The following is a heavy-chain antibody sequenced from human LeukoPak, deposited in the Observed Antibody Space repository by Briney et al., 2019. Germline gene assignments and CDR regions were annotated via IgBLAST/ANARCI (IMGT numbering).Heavy chain of an antibody. CDR2: IIPIFGTA. V-gene: IGHV1-69*01. CDR1: GGTFSSYA. D-gene: IGHD3-22*01. CDR3: ARVYYDSSGYYPKDYYYSMDV. J-gene: IGHJ6*02. Sequence: ASVKVSCKASGGTFSSYAISWVRQAPGQGLEWMGGIIPIFGTANYAQKFQGRVTITADESTSTAYMELSSLRSEDTAVYYCARVYYDSSGYYPKDYYYSMDVWGQGTTVTVSS.